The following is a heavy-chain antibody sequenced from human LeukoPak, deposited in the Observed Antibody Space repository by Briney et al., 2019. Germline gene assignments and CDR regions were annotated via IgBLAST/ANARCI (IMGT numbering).Heavy chain of an antibody. Sequence: GGSLRLSCAASDFTFDDYAMHWVRQIPGKGLERGSSITWISDRVDYADSMKGRFTISRDNAKNSVFLQINSLRDEDTAVYYCAIMTTYYDSSAYYPFQHWGQGTLVTVSS. CDR1: DFTFDDYA. CDR2: ITWISDRV. J-gene: IGHJ1*01. CDR3: AIMTTYYDSSAYYPFQH. V-gene: IGHV3-9*01. D-gene: IGHD3-22*01.